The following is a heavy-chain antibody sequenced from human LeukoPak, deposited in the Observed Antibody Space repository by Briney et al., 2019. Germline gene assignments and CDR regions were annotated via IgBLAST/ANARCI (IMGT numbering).Heavy chain of an antibody. CDR3: ARIPPSGRDYGEKLYYFFN. J-gene: IGHJ4*02. V-gene: IGHV1-8*01. CDR2: MKLNSGNT. CDR1: GYTFSSYD. D-gene: IGHD3-10*01. Sequence: GASVKLSCTASGYTFSSYDINWVRHAPGRGLGWKGWMKLNSGNTGYAQQFQGRVTMPRDTSISTAYMELSRLRSDCTSVYRRARIPPSGRDYGEKLYYFFNWGQGALVTVSS.